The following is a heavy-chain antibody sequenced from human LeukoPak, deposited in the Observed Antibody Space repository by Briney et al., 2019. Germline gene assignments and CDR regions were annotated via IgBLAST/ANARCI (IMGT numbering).Heavy chain of an antibody. CDR2: INPNSGGT. J-gene: IGHJ4*02. D-gene: IGHD3-22*01. V-gene: IGHV1-2*02. Sequence: ASVKVSCKASGYTFTGYYMHWVRQAPGQGLEWMGWINPNSGGTNYAQKFQGRVTMTRDTSISTAYMELSRLRSDDTAVYYCAIERSTYYYDSSGSSISDWGQETLVTVSS. CDR1: GYTFTGYY. CDR3: AIERSTYYYDSSGSSISD.